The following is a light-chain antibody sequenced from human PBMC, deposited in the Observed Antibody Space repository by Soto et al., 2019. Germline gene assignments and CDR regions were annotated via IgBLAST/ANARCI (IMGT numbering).Light chain of an antibody. CDR1: CSDIGAYNF. CDR2: DVN. V-gene: IGLV2-14*03. Sequence: SVLTQPASVSGSPGQSITISCTGTCSDIGAYNFVSWYQQHPGKAPKLMLYDVNIRPSGVSNRFSGSKSGNTASLTISGLQAEDEADYYCTSWTTSTTMIFGGGTKLTVL. J-gene: IGLJ2*01. CDR3: TSWTTSTTMI.